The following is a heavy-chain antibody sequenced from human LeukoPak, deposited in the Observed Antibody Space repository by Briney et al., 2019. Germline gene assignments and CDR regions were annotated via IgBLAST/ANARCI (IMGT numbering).Heavy chain of an antibody. Sequence: GESLKISCKGSGYSFTSYWIGWVRQMPGKGLEWMGIIYPGDSDTRYGPSFQGQVTISADKSISTAYLQWSSLKASDTAMYYCARLIAARPGYYYYYYMDVWGKGTTVTVSS. V-gene: IGHV5-51*01. CDR2: IYPGDSDT. CDR3: ARLIAARPGYYYYYYMDV. D-gene: IGHD6-6*01. CDR1: GYSFTSYW. J-gene: IGHJ6*03.